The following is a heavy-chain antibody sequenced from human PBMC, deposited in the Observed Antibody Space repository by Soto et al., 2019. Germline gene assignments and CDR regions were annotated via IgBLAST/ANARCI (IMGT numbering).Heavy chain of an antibody. CDR3: ARDTHSSGWRQYGMDV. CDR2: ISAYNGNT. Sequence: ASVKVSCKASGYTFTSYGISWVRQAPGQGLEWMGWISAYNGNTNYAQKLQGRVTMTTDTSTSTAYMELRSLRSDDTAVYYCARDTHSSGWRQYGMDVWGQGTTVTVSS. V-gene: IGHV1-18*01. J-gene: IGHJ6*02. D-gene: IGHD6-19*01. CDR1: GYTFTSYG.